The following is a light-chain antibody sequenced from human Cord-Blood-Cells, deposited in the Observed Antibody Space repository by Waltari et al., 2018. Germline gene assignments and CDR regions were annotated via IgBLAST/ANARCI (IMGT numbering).Light chain of an antibody. Sequence: QSALTQPASVSGSPGQSITIYCPGTSSAVGSYNLVSWYQQHPGKAPKLMIYEGSKRPSGVSNRFSGSKSGNTASLTISGLQAEDEADYYCCSYAGSSTLVFGGGTKLTVL. CDR3: CSYAGSSTLV. CDR2: EGS. CDR1: SSAVGSYNL. V-gene: IGLV2-23*01. J-gene: IGLJ2*01.